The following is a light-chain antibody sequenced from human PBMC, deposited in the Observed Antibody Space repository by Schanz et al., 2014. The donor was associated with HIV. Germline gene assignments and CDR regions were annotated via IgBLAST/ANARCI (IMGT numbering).Light chain of an antibody. CDR2: GAS. J-gene: IGKJ1*01. Sequence: EIVMTQSPATLSVSPGERATLSCRASQSISSNLAWYQQKPGQAPRLLIYGASTRATGIPARFSGSWSGTDFTLTISRLEPEDFAVYYCQQYGGSPQTFGQGTKVEIK. CDR1: QSISSN. V-gene: IGKV3-15*01. CDR3: QQYGGSPQT.